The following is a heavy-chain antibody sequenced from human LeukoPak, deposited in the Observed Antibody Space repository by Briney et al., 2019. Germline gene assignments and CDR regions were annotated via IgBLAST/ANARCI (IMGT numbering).Heavy chain of an antibody. CDR3: ARYAAGYYYFYMDV. CDR1: GGSFSGYY. V-gene: IGHV4-34*01. CDR2: INPGGST. J-gene: IGHJ6*03. Sequence: SETLSLTRAVFGGSFSGYYLSWIRQPPGKGLEWIGEINPGGSTGYNPSLKSRVTISMDTSKNQFSLNLTSVSAADTAVYYCARYAAGYYYFYMDVWGKGTSVTVSS. D-gene: IGHD2-15*01.